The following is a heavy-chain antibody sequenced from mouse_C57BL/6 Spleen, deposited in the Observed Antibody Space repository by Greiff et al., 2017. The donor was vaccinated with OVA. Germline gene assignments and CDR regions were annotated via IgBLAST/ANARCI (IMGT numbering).Heavy chain of an antibody. CDR2: ISYDGSN. V-gene: IGHV3-6*01. J-gene: IGHJ2*01. CDR1: GYSITSGYY. CDR3: ARGPGFYYFDY. Sequence: VQLQQSGPGLVKPSQSLSLTCSVTGYSITSGYYWNWIRQFPGNKLEWMGYISYDGSNNYNPSLKNRISITRDTSKNQFFLKLNSVTTEDTATYYCARGPGFYYFDYWGQGTTLTVSS.